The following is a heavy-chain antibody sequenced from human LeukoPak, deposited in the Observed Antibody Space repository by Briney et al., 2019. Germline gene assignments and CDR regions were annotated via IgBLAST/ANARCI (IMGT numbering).Heavy chain of an antibody. D-gene: IGHD1-7*01. Sequence: SETLSLTCTVSGGSISSYYWSWIRQPPGKGLEWIGYIYYSGSTNYNLSLKSRVTISVDTSKNQFSLKLSSVTAADTAVCYCARQLLNYYFDYWGQGTLVTVSS. CDR1: GGSISSYY. V-gene: IGHV4-59*08. CDR2: IYYSGST. CDR3: ARQLLNYYFDY. J-gene: IGHJ4*02.